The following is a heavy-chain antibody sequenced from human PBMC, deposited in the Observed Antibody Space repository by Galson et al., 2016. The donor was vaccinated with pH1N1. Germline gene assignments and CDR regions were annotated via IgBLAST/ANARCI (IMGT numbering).Heavy chain of an antibody. CDR1: GDTLDRYA. CDR2: IIPIFGAA. J-gene: IGHJ6*03. CDR3: ASPPPSSGHLNYYYYMDV. Sequence: SGDTLDRYAISWVRQAPGQGLEWMGGIIPIFGAATYSQKFQGRVTITVDKSTSTAYMELSSLRSEDTAVYYCASPPPSSGHLNYYYYMDVWGKWTTVTVSS. D-gene: IGHD3-3*01. V-gene: IGHV1-69*06.